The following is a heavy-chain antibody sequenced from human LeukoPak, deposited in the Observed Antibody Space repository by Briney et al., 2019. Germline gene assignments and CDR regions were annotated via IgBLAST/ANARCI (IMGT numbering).Heavy chain of an antibody. CDR3: ESVPATTGFDY. CDR2: INPNSGGR. D-gene: IGHD4-11*01. J-gene: IGHJ4*02. CDR1: GDTSTDYY. Sequence: ASVKVSCKASGDTSTDYYMHWVRQAPGRGLEWMGWINPNSGGRNYAQKFQGRVTMTTDTSMSTGYMELSMLRSDDTAVYYCESVPATTGFDYWGQGTLVTVSS. V-gene: IGHV1-2*02.